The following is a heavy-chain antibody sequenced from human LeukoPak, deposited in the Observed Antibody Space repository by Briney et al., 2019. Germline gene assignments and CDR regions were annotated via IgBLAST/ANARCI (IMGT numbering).Heavy chain of an antibody. CDR1: GFTFSSYW. D-gene: IGHD3-22*01. CDR3: ARAGYYLPFDY. Sequence: GGSLRLSCAASGFTFSSYWMSWVRQAPGKGLEWGANIKQDGSEKYYVDSVKGRFTISRDNAKNSLYLQMNSLRAEDTAVYYCARAGYYLPFDYWGQGTLVTVSS. J-gene: IGHJ4*02. CDR2: IKQDGSEK. V-gene: IGHV3-7*01.